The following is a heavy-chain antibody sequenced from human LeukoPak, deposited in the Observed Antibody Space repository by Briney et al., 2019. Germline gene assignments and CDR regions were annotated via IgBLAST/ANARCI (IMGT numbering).Heavy chain of an antibody. D-gene: IGHD2-2*01. CDR3: ARDRGSDIVIVPADIRPSTYSYYALDV. Sequence: PGGSLRLSCVASESTVSNYAMSWVRQAPGPGLGWLSAIIGSGSSTYYAKAVKGRFTISRDNSKNTLYLQINSLRVEDTGVYYCARDRGSDIVIVPADIRPSTYSYYALDVWGQGTTVTVSS. CDR1: ESTVSNYA. J-gene: IGHJ6*02. V-gene: IGHV3-23*01. CDR2: IIGSGSST.